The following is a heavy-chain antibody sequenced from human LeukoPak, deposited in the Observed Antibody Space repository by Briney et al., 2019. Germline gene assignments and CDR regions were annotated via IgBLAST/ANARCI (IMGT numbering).Heavy chain of an antibody. Sequence: SETLSLTCTVSGGSISSSSYYWGWIRQPPGKGLEWIGSIYYSGSTYYNPSLKSRVTISVDTSKNQFSLKLSSVTAADTAVYYCARGRRPGYWGQGTLVTVSS. J-gene: IGHJ4*02. V-gene: IGHV4-39*01. CDR1: GGSISSSSYY. CDR2: IYYSGST. CDR3: ARGRRPGY.